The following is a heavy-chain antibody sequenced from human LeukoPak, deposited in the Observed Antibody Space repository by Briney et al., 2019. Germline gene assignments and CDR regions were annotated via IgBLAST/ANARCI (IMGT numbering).Heavy chain of an antibody. Sequence: SETLSLTCAVYGGSFSGYYWSWISQPPGKGLEWIGEINHSGSTNYNPSLKSRVTISVDTSKNQFSLKLSSVTAADTAVYYCARGPAKGLYAHGFNDYWGQGTLVTVSS. V-gene: IGHV4-34*01. CDR3: ARGPAKGLYAHGFNDY. D-gene: IGHD2/OR15-2a*01. CDR1: GGSFSGYY. J-gene: IGHJ4*02. CDR2: INHSGST.